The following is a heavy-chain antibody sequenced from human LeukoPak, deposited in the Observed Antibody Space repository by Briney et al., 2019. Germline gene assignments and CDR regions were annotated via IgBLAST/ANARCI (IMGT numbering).Heavy chain of an antibody. V-gene: IGHV3-30-3*01. CDR3: AKSLRTGSGAFDI. J-gene: IGHJ3*02. CDR2: ISYDGGDK. CDR1: GFTYSRYD. D-gene: IGHD1-1*01. Sequence: PGGPQRLPCTACGFTYSRYDMHGLPHSRDKALVGVAVISYDGGDKYYADSVKGRFTISRDNAKKSLYLQMNSLRAEDTAVYYCAKSLRTGSGAFDIWGQGTMVTVSS.